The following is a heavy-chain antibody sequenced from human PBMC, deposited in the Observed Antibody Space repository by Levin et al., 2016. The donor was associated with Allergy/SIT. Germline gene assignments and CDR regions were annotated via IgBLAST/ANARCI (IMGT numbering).Heavy chain of an antibody. D-gene: IGHD3-10*01. CDR1: GDSISSGGYS. Sequence: SETLSLTCVVSGDSISSGGYSWSWIRQPPGKGLEWIGYIYHSGSTYYTPSLKSRVTISVDRSKKQSSLKLSSVTAADTAVYYCAGGSGRSDLGFDIWGQGTMVTVSS. CDR2: IYHSGST. V-gene: IGHV4-30-2*01. CDR3: AGGSGRSDLGFDI. J-gene: IGHJ3*02.